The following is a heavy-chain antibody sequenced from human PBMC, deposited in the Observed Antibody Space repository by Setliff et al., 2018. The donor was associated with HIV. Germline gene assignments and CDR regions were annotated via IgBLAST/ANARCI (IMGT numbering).Heavy chain of an antibody. CDR2: IYYNGNR. D-gene: IGHD3-10*01. Sequence: SETLSLTCTVSGGSIGNYYWNWIRQSPGKGLEWIAYIYYNGNRNYNPSHKSRVTISVDTTKNQFSLKMASVTAADTAVYYCAREGRWLEHPYGFAVWGQGRLVTVSS. CDR3: AREGRWLEHPYGFAV. CDR1: GGSIGNYY. V-gene: IGHV4-59*01. J-gene: IGHJ1*01.